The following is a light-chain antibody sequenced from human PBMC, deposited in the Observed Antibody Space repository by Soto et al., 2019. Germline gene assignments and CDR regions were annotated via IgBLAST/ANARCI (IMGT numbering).Light chain of an antibody. Sequence: EIALTQSPVTLSLSPGERATLSCRASQSVSSYLAWYQQKPGQVPRLLIYDASNRATGIPARFSGSGSGTDFTLTISSLEPEDFAVYYCQQRSNWPPSTFGQGTRLEIK. V-gene: IGKV3-11*01. CDR2: DAS. CDR3: QQRSNWPPST. J-gene: IGKJ5*01. CDR1: QSVSSY.